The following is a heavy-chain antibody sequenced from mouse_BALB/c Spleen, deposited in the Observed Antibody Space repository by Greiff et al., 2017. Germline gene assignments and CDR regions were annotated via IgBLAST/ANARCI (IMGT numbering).Heavy chain of an antibody. CDR1: GYAFTNYL. V-gene: IGHV1-54*01. Sequence: QVQLQQSGAELVRPGTSVKVSCKASGYAFTNYLIEWVKQRPGQGLEWIGVINHGSGGTNYNEKFKGKATLTADKSSSTAYMQLSSLTSDDSAVYFCARSLQFITTVVATENYAMDYWGQGTSVTVSS. D-gene: IGHD1-1*01. CDR3: ARSLQFITTVVATENYAMDY. J-gene: IGHJ4*01. CDR2: INHGSGGT.